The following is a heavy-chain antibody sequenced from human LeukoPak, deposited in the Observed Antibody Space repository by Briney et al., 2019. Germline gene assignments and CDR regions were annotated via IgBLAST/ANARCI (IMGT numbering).Heavy chain of an antibody. CDR2: ISSSSSTI. Sequence: GGSLRLSCAASGFTVSSNYMSWVRQAPGKGLEWVSYISSSSSTIYYADSVKGRFTISRDNAKNSLYLQMNSLRAEDTAVYYCARLPDDYVWGSYRYNAFDIWGQGTMVTVSS. J-gene: IGHJ3*02. V-gene: IGHV3-48*01. CDR3: ARLPDDYVWGSYRYNAFDI. CDR1: GFTVSSNY. D-gene: IGHD3-16*02.